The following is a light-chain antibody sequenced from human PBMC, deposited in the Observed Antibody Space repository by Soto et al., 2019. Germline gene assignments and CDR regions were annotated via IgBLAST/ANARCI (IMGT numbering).Light chain of an antibody. CDR1: QSVSSSH. J-gene: IGKJ3*01. Sequence: EIVLTQSTATLSVSPGEGVTLSCRASQSVSSSHFAWYQQKPGQAPRRLIYGASSRATGIPDRFSGRGSGTDFTLTISRLEPEDVSLYYCQQYGRSSLTVGPGAKVNTK. V-gene: IGKV3-20*01. CDR3: QQYGRSSLT. CDR2: GAS.